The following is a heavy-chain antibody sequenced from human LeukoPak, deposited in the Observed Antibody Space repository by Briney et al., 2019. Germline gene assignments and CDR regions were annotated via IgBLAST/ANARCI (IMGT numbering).Heavy chain of an antibody. Sequence: PGGSLRLSCAASGFTFSSYDMHWVRQATGKGLEWVSAIGTAGDTYYPGSVKGRFTISRENAKNSLYLQMNSLRAGDTAVYYCARGAVALAFDIWGQGTMVIVSS. CDR2: IGTAGDT. D-gene: IGHD6-19*01. J-gene: IGHJ3*02. CDR1: GFTFSSYD. CDR3: ARGAVALAFDI. V-gene: IGHV3-13*04.